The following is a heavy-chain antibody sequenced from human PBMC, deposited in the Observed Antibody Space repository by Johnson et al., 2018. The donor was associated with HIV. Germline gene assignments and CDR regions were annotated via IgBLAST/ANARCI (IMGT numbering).Heavy chain of an antibody. CDR1: GFTFSTYA. V-gene: IGHV3-30-3*01. Sequence: QVQLVESGGGVVQPGRSLRLSCAASGFTFSTYAIHWVRQAPGKGLEWVAIISYDGSNKYFTDSVKGRFTISRDNSKSTLYVQMNSLRVEDTAVYYCAAAEYDAFDIWGQGTMVTVSS. CDR3: AAAEYDAFDI. D-gene: IGHD6-6*01. J-gene: IGHJ3*02. CDR2: ISYDGSNK.